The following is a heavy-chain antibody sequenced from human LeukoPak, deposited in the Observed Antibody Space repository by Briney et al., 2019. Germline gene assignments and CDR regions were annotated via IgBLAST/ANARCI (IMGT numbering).Heavy chain of an antibody. Sequence: SETLSLTCAVYGGSFSGYYWSWIRQPPGKGLEWIGEINHSGSTNYNPSLKSRVTISVDTSKNQFSLKLSSVTAADTAVYYCARIRSGSYFGAFDIWGQGTMVTVSS. CDR2: INHSGST. CDR1: GGSFSGYY. J-gene: IGHJ3*02. CDR3: ARIRSGSYFGAFDI. V-gene: IGHV4-34*01. D-gene: IGHD1-26*01.